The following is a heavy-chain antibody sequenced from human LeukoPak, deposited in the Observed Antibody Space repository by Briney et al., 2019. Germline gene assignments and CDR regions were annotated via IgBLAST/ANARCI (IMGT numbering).Heavy chain of an antibody. Sequence: ASVKVSCKASGYTFTSYGISWVRQAPGQGLEWMGWISAYNGNTSYAQKFQGRITMTRDMSTSTVYMELSSLRSEDTAVYYCASGAYDSSGYFSDALFDYWGQGTLVTVSS. CDR2: ISAYNGNT. J-gene: IGHJ4*02. CDR3: ASGAYDSSGYFSDALFDY. D-gene: IGHD3-22*01. CDR1: GYTFTSYG. V-gene: IGHV1-18*01.